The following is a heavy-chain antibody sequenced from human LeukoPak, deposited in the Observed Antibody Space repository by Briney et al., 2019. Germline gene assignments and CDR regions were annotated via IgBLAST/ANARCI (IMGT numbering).Heavy chain of an antibody. J-gene: IGHJ4*02. CDR3: ARGSYSSGWGLDY. V-gene: IGHV4-59*08. CDR2: IYYSGST. D-gene: IGHD6-19*01. CDR1: GGSISSYY. Sequence: SETLSLTCTVSGGSISSYYWSWIRQPPGKGLEWIGYIYYSGSTNYNPSLKSRVTISVDTSKNQFSLKLSSVTAADTAVYYCARGSYSSGWGLDYWGQGTLVTVSS.